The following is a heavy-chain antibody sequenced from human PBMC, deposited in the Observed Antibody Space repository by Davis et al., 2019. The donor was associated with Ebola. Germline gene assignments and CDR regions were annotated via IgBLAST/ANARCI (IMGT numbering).Heavy chain of an antibody. Sequence: GESLKISCAASGFTFSSYWMHWVRQTPGKGLVWVSRINSDGSSTSYADSVKGRFTISRDNAKNTLYLQMNSLRAEDTAVYYCARDGEVVTTVVTPAFDIWGQGTMVTVSS. CDR1: GFTFSSYW. D-gene: IGHD4-23*01. CDR2: INSDGSST. V-gene: IGHV3-74*01. J-gene: IGHJ3*02. CDR3: ARDGEVVTTVVTPAFDI.